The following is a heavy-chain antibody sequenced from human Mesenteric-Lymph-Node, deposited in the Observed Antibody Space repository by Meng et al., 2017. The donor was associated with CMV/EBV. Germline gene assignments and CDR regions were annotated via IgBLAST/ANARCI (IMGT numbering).Heavy chain of an antibody. V-gene: IGHV4-34*01. Sequence: HVQLQQWGAGLLKPSETLSLTCAVYGGSFSGYYWSWIRQPPGNGLEWIGEINHSGSTNYNPSLKSRVTISVDTSKNQFSLKLSSVTAADTAVYYCARHQRWLKSEGGFNYWGQGTLVTVSS. CDR2: INHSGST. J-gene: IGHJ4*02. CDR1: GGSFSGYY. D-gene: IGHD4-23*01. CDR3: ARHQRWLKSEGGFNY.